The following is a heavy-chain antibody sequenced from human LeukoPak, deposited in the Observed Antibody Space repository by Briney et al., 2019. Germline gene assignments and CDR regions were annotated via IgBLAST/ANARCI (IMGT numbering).Heavy chain of an antibody. CDR1: GESFSGYY. CDR3: ARGRRQKPEWGSSSWYSMDY. J-gene: IGHJ4*02. D-gene: IGHD6-13*01. CDR2: INHSGST. Sequence: KPSETLSLTCAVYGESFSGYYWSWIRQPPGKGLEWIGEINHSGSTNYNPSLKSRVTISVDTSKNQFSLKLSSVTAADTAVYYCARGRRQKPEWGSSSWYSMDYWGQGTLVTVSS. V-gene: IGHV4-34*01.